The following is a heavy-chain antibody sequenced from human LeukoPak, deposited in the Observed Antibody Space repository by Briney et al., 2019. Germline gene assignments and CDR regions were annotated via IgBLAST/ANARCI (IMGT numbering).Heavy chain of an antibody. D-gene: IGHD5-18*01. V-gene: IGHV3-23*01. CDR2: ISGSGGST. J-gene: IGHJ4*02. Sequence: PGGSLRLSCAASGFPFSSFAMSWVRQAPGKGLEWVSDISGSGGSTYYADSVKGRFTISRDNSKNTLYLQMNSLRAEDTAVYYCARDVSRSGYLESSQFDYWGQGTLVTVSS. CDR1: GFPFSSFA. CDR3: ARDVSRSGYLESSQFDY.